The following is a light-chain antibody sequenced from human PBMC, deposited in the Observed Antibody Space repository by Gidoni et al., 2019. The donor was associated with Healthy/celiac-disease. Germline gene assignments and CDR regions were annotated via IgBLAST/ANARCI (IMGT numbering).Light chain of an antibody. V-gene: IGLV2-23*01. Sequence: QSALTQPAYLSGSPGQSITISCPRTSSDVGSYNLVPWYQQNPGKAPKLMIDERSKRPSGVSNRVSCSKSGNTASLTISGLQAEDEADYYCCSYAGSSTYVFGTGTKVTVL. CDR3: CSYAGSSTYV. J-gene: IGLJ1*01. CDR1: SSDVGSYNL. CDR2: ERS.